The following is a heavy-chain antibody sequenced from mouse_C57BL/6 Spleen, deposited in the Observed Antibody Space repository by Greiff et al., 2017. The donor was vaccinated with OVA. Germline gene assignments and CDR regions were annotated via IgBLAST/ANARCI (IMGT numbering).Heavy chain of an antibody. J-gene: IGHJ4*01. Sequence: QVQLQQPGAELVKPGASVKLSCKASGYTFTSYWMHWVKQRPGQGLEWIGMIHPNSGSTNYNEKFKSKATLTVDKSSSTAYMQLSSLTSEDSAVYYCARWTDGNYDYAMDYWGQGTSVTVSS. V-gene: IGHV1-64*01. D-gene: IGHD2-1*01. CDR2: IHPNSGST. CDR3: ARWTDGNYDYAMDY. CDR1: GYTFTSYW.